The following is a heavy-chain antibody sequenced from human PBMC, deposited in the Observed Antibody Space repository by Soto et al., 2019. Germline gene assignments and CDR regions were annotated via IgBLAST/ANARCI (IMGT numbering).Heavy chain of an antibody. CDR1: GYTFTSYG. V-gene: IGHV1-18*01. Sequence: ASVKVSCKASGYTFTSYGISWVRQAPGQGLEWMGWISAYNSNTNYAQKLQGRVTMTTDTSTSTAYMELRSLRSDDTAVYYCARDHDFGSSGYYGWFDPWGQGTLVTV. D-gene: IGHD3-22*01. CDR2: ISAYNSNT. CDR3: ARDHDFGSSGYYGWFDP. J-gene: IGHJ5*02.